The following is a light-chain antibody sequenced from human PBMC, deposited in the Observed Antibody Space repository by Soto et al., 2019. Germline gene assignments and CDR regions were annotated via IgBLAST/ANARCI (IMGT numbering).Light chain of an antibody. CDR3: QQYNNWPLT. Sequence: EIVMTQSPDTMSVSPGEGATLSCRASERISNNLAWYQQKRGKVPRLLIYGASTRATGIPDRFSGSGYGREFTLTISSLQSEDSSVYYCQQYNNWPLTFGGGTKVEI. CDR2: GAS. J-gene: IGKJ4*01. CDR1: ERISNN. V-gene: IGKV3-15*01.